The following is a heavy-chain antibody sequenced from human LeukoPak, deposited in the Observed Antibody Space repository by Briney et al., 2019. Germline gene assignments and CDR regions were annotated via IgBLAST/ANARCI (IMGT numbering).Heavy chain of an antibody. V-gene: IGHV3-23*01. D-gene: IGHD1-26*01. CDR2: ISGSGGST. J-gene: IGHJ4*02. CDR3: AKVLSGSYYYFDY. CDR1: GFTFSSYA. Sequence: GGSLRLSCAASGFTFSSYAMSWVRQAPGKGLEWVSAISGSGGSTYYADSVRGRFTISRDNSKNTLYLQMNSLRAEDTAVYYCAKVLSGSYYYFDYWGQGTLVTVSS.